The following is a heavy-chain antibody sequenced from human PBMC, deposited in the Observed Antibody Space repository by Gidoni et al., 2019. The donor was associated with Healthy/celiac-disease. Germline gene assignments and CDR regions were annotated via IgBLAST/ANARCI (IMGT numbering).Heavy chain of an antibody. CDR3: ARNGGASYYYDSSGYYYGLAFDI. CDR2: IIPIFGTA. Sequence: QVQLVQSGAEVKKPGSSVTVSCKASGGTFSSYAISWVRQAPGQGLEWMGGIIPIFGTANYAQKFQGRVTITADESTSTAYMELSSLRSEDTAVYYCARNGGASYYYDSSGYYYGLAFDIWGQGTMVTVSS. V-gene: IGHV1-69*01. J-gene: IGHJ3*02. CDR1: GGTFSSYA. D-gene: IGHD3-22*01.